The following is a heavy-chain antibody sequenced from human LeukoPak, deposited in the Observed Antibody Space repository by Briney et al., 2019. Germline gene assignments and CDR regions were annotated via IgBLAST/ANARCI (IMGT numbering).Heavy chain of an antibody. Sequence: SETLSLTCAVYGGSFSGYYWSWIRQPPGKGLEWIGYIYYSGSTYYNPSLKSRVTISVDTSKNQFSLKLSSVTAADTAVYYCAREYSSSSYFDYWGQGTLVTVSS. J-gene: IGHJ4*02. CDR1: GGSFSGYY. CDR2: IYYSGST. D-gene: IGHD6-6*01. V-gene: IGHV4-30-4*08. CDR3: AREYSSSSYFDY.